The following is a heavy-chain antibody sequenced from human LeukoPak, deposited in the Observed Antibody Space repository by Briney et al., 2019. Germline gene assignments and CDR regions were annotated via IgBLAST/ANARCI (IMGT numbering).Heavy chain of an antibody. J-gene: IGHJ3*02. V-gene: IGHV4-39*01. CDR3: ARLRITMIVVVTYYVGRFDI. CDR2: IYYSAST. Sequence: SETLSLTCTVSGGSISSSSYYWGWIRQPPGKGLEWIGSIYYSASTYYNPSLKSRVTISVDTSKNQFSLKLSSVTAADTAVYYCARLRITMIVVVTYYVGRFDIWGQGTMVTVPS. D-gene: IGHD3-22*01. CDR1: GGSISSSSYY.